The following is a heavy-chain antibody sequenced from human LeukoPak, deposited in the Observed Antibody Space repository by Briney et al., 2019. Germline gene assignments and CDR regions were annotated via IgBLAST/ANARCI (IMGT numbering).Heavy chain of an antibody. CDR3: ARVPPYSSGGPVGY. J-gene: IGHJ4*02. Sequence: GGSLRLSCAASGFTFSSYSMNWVRQAPGKGLEWVSYISSSSSTIYYADSVKGRFTISRDNAKNSLYLQMNSLRAEDTAVYYCARVPPYSSGGPVGYWGQGTLVTVSS. CDR2: ISSSSSTI. V-gene: IGHV3-48*04. CDR1: GFTFSSYS. D-gene: IGHD6-19*01.